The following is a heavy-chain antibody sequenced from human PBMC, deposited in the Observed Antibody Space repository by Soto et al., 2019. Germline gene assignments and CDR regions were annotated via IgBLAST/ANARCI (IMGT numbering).Heavy chain of an antibody. CDR1: GGSISSGDYY. V-gene: IGHV4-30-4*01. CDR3: DRVPRYGGNSDGYDY. Sequence: SETLSLTCTVSGGSISSGDYYWSWIRQPPGKGLEWIGYIYYSGSTYYNPSLKSRVTISVDTSKNQFSLKLSSVTAADTAVYYCDRVPRYGGNSDGYDYWGQGTLVTVSS. D-gene: IGHD2-21*02. CDR2: IYYSGST. J-gene: IGHJ4*02.